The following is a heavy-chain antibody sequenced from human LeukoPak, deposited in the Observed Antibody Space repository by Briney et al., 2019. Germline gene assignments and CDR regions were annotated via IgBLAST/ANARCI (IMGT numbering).Heavy chain of an antibody. V-gene: IGHV3-74*01. CDR1: GFTFCRYW. CDR3: ATGNYYDSRGYYTFGH. CDR2: INGDGSTT. J-gene: IGHJ1*01. D-gene: IGHD3-22*01. Sequence: GGSLRLSCAASGFTFCRYWMHWVRQAPGKGLVWASRINGDGSTTSYADSVKGGFTISRDNAKNTLYLQMNSLRAEDTAVYYCATGNYYDSRGYYTFGHWGQGTLVTVSS.